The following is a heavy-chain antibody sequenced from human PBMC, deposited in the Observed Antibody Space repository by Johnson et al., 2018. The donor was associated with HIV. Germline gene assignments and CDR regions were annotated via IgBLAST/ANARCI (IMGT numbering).Heavy chain of an antibody. CDR2: ISYDGNNK. Sequence: QMLLVESGGGVVQPGGSLRLSCAASGFIFSNYDMEWVRQAPGRGLEWLVSISYDGNNKDSADSVKGRFTISRDNSKNTLYLQMKSLRAQDTAVYYCAKDQGAGEVTMIVVVTPPARAFDIWGQGTMVTVSS. CDR3: AKDQGAGEVTMIVVVTPPARAFDI. CDR1: GFIFSNYD. D-gene: IGHD3-22*01. V-gene: IGHV3-30*18. J-gene: IGHJ3*02.